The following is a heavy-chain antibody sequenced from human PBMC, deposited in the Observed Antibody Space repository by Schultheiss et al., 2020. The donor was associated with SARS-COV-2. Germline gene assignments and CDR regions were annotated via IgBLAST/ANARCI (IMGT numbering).Heavy chain of an antibody. CDR2: ISGSGGST. CDR1: GFTFSSYA. V-gene: IGHV3-23*01. D-gene: IGHD2-2*02. Sequence: GESLKISCSASGFTFSSYAMHWVRQAPGKGLEWVSAISGSGGSTYYADSVKGRFTISRDNSKNTLYLQMNSLRAEDTAVYYCARDSGMYCSSTSCYKIDYYYGMDVWGQGTTVTVSS. CDR3: ARDSGMYCSSTSCYKIDYYYGMDV. J-gene: IGHJ6*02.